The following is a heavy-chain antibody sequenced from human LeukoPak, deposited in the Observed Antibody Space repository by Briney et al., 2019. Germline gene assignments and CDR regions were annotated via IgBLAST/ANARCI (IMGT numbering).Heavy chain of an antibody. D-gene: IGHD2-15*01. Sequence: SETLSLTCTVSGGSISSYYWSWIRQPAGKGLEWIGRIYTSGSTNYNPSLKSRVTISVDTSKNQFSLKLSSVTAADTAVYYCAGSGGATNAFDIWGQGTMVTVSS. J-gene: IGHJ3*02. CDR1: GGSISSYY. V-gene: IGHV4-4*07. CDR3: AGSGGATNAFDI. CDR2: IYTSGST.